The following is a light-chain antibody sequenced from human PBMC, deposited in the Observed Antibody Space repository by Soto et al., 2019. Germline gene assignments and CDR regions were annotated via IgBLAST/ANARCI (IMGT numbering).Light chain of an antibody. Sequence: DIVMTQSPDSLAVSLGERATINCKSSQSVLYSSNNKNYLAWYQQKPGQPPKLLIYWASTRESGVPDRISGSGSGTDFTLTISSLQAEDFAVYYCQQYGSSPITFGQGTRLEIK. V-gene: IGKV4-1*01. CDR2: WAS. J-gene: IGKJ5*01. CDR3: QQYGSSPIT. CDR1: QSVLYSSNNKNY.